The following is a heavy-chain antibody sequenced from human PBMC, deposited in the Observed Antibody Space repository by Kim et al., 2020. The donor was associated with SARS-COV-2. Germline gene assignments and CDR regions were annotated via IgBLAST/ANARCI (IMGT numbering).Heavy chain of an antibody. V-gene: IGHV3-33*01. CDR3: ARVLIGDAFDI. CDR2: K. Sequence: KYYADSVKGRFTISRDNSTNTLYLQMNSLRAEDTAVYYCARVLIGDAFDIWGQGTMVTVSS. J-gene: IGHJ3*02. D-gene: IGHD2-8*01.